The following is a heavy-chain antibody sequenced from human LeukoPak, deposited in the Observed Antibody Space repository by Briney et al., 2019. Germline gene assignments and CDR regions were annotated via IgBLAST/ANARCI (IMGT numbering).Heavy chain of an antibody. V-gene: IGHV3-30-3*01. CDR1: GFTFSSYW. Sequence: GGSLRLSCAASGFTFSSYWMSWVRQAPGKGLEWVAVISYDGSNKYYADSVKGRFTISRDNSKNTLYLQMNSLRAEDTAVYYCARLRQDGYDIFDYWGQGTLVTVSS. CDR3: ARLRQDGYDIFDY. D-gene: IGHD5-24*01. J-gene: IGHJ4*02. CDR2: ISYDGSNK.